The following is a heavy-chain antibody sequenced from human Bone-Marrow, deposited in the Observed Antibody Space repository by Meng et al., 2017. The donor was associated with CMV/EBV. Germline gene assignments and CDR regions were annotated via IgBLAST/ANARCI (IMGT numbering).Heavy chain of an antibody. CDR3: VKSTYPVSHPKKAAFDY. CDR1: GFNFSNYA. Sequence: GESLKISCVASGFNFSNYAMSWVRQAPGKGLEWVSAISGSGAIMYYADSVKGRFTISRDNSKNTLYLQMNSLRAEDTAFYFCVKSTYPVSHPKKAAFDYWGQGTLVTVSS. J-gene: IGHJ4*02. D-gene: IGHD6-25*01. CDR2: ISGSGAIM. V-gene: IGHV3-23*01.